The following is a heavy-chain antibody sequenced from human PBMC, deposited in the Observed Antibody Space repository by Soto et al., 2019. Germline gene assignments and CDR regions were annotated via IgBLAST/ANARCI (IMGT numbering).Heavy chain of an antibody. CDR2: IYYSGST. D-gene: IGHD6-13*01. CDR3: AREEAAGGFSYYYYYGMDV. J-gene: IGHJ6*02. Sequence: PSETLSLTCTVSGGSISSSSYYWGWIRQPPXKGLEWIGSIYYSGSTYYNPSLKSRVTISVDTSKNQFSLKLSSVTAADTAVYYCAREEAAGGFSYYYYYGMDVWGQGTTVTVSS. V-gene: IGHV4-39*02. CDR1: GGSISSSSYY.